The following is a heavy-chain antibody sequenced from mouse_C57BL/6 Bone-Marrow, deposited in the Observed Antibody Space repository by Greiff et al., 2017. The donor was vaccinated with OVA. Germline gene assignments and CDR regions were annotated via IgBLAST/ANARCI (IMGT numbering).Heavy chain of an antibody. V-gene: IGHV3-6*01. Sequence: EVKLLESGPGLVKPSQSLSLTCSVTGYSITSGYYWNWIRQFPGNKLEWMGYISYDGSNNYNPSLKNRISITRDTSKNQFFLKLNSVTTEDTATYYCASYYDYDVGFAYWGQGTLVTVSA. CDR1: GYSITSGYY. CDR2: ISYDGSN. J-gene: IGHJ3*01. D-gene: IGHD2-4*01. CDR3: ASYYDYDVGFAY.